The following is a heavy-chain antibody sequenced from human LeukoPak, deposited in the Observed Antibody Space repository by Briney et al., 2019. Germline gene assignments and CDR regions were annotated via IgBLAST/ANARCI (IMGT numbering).Heavy chain of an antibody. CDR2: IYYSGST. Sequence: SETLSLTCTVSGGSLSRSSYYWGWIRQPPGKGLEWIGSIYYSGSTYYNPSLKSRVTISIDTSRNQFSLKLSSVTAADMAVYYCARPASSGWYPFDYWGQGTLVTVSS. V-gene: IGHV4-39*01. J-gene: IGHJ4*02. CDR3: ARPASSGWYPFDY. D-gene: IGHD6-19*01. CDR1: GGSLSRSSYY.